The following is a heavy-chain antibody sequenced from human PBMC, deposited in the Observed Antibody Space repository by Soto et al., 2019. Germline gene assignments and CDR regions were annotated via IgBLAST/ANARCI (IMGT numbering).Heavy chain of an antibody. D-gene: IGHD6-13*01. J-gene: IGHJ4*02. CDR2: ISGSGGST. CDR3: AIFAIAPAGYYFDY. CDR1: GLTFSSYA. Sequence: GGSLRLSFAASGLTFSSYAMSWVRQAPGKGLEWVSAISGSGGSTYYADSVKGRFTISRDNSKNTLYLQMNSLRAEDTAVYYCAIFAIAPAGYYFDYWGQGTLVTVAS. V-gene: IGHV3-23*01.